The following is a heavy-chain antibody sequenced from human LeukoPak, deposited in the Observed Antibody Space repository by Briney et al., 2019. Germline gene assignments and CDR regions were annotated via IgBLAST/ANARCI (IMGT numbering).Heavy chain of an antibody. D-gene: IGHD6-19*01. CDR3: ARELDDSSGWYGSFSYYYYGMDV. J-gene: IGHJ6*02. Sequence: PGGSLRLSCAASGFTFSSYGMHWVREAPGKGLEWVAVIWYDGSNKYYADSVKGRFTISRDNSKNTLYLQMNSLRAEDTAVYYCARELDDSSGWYGSFSYYYYGMDVWGQGTTVTVSS. V-gene: IGHV3-33*01. CDR2: IWYDGSNK. CDR1: GFTFSSYG.